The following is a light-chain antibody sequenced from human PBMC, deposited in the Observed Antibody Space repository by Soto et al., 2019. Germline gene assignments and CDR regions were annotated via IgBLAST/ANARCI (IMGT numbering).Light chain of an antibody. J-gene: IGKJ2*01. CDR1: QSVSSSH. V-gene: IGKV3-20*01. CDR2: GAT. Sequence: EIVLTQSPGTRSLSPGERATPSFRASQSVSSSHLAWYQQKPGQAPRLLIYGATNRATGIPDRFSGSGSGTDFTLTISRLEPEDFAVYYWQKYGSSPYTVGEGTKLEIK. CDR3: QKYGSSPYT.